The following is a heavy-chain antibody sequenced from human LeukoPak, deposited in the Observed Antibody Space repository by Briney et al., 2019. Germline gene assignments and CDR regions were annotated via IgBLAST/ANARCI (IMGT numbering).Heavy chain of an antibody. Sequence: SETLSLTCTVSGYSISSGYYWGWIRQPPGKGLEWIGSIYHSGSTYYNPSLKSRVTISVDTSKNQFSLKLSSVTAADTAVYYCARVTDYYDSSGYYNWGQEPWSPSPQ. D-gene: IGHD3-22*01. CDR3: ARVTDYYDSSGYYN. V-gene: IGHV4-38-2*02. CDR1: GYSISSGYY. CDR2: IYHSGST. J-gene: IGHJ4*01.